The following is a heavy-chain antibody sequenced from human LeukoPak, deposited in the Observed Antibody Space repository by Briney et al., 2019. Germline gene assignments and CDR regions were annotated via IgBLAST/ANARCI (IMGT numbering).Heavy chain of an antibody. J-gene: IGHJ3*02. Sequence: SGTLSLTCAVSGGSISSSNWWSWVRQPPGKGLEWIGEIYHSGSTNYNPSLNSRVTISVDKSKNQFSLKLSSVTAADTAVYYCARGPIAVAGSDEAFDIWGQGTMVTVSS. CDR3: ARGPIAVAGSDEAFDI. V-gene: IGHV4-4*02. D-gene: IGHD6-19*01. CDR1: GGSISSSNW. CDR2: IYHSGST.